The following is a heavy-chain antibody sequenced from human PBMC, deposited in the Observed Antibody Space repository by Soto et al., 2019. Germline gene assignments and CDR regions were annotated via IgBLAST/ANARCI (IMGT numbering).Heavy chain of an antibody. CDR1: GFTFSSYS. V-gene: IGHV3-21*01. J-gene: IGHJ6*02. Sequence: GGSLRLSCAASGFTFSSYSMNWVRQAPGKGLEWVSSISSSSSYIYYADSVKGRFTISRDNAKNSLYLQMNSLRDEDTAVYYCARDSSGRQYYGMDVWGQGTTVTVSS. CDR3: ARDSSGRQYYGMDV. CDR2: ISSSSSYI. D-gene: IGHD3-22*01.